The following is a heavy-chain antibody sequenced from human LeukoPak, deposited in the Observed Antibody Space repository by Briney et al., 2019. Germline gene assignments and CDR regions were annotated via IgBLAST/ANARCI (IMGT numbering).Heavy chain of an antibody. J-gene: IGHJ5*02. CDR2: INPQGDIT. V-gene: IGHV1-46*01. D-gene: IGHD2-21*01. CDR1: GYTFTKYL. CDR3: ARPSYCVADNCGYWLDP. Sequence: ASVKVSCKTSGYTFTKYLIHWVRQAPGQGLEWMGTINPQGDITSYAQRFQGRITLTEDTSTSTVYMELSSLASEDTAVYYCARPSYCVADNCGYWLDPWGPGTLVTVSS.